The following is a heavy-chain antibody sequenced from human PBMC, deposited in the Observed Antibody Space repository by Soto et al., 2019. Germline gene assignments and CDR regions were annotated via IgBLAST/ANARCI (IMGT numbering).Heavy chain of an antibody. V-gene: IGHV1-69*05. CDR3: ARAGYDYVWGSYRYDAFDI. Sequence: SVTVSCTASGGTFSSYAISWVRQAPGQGLGWMGGIIPIFGTANYAQKFQGGVTMTRNTSISTAYMELSSLRSEDTAVYYCARAGYDYVWGSYRYDAFDIWGQGTMVTVSS. D-gene: IGHD3-16*02. CDR1: GGTFSSYA. CDR2: IIPIFGTA. J-gene: IGHJ3*02.